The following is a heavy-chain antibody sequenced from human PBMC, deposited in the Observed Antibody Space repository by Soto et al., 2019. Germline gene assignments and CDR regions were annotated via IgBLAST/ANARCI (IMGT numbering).Heavy chain of an antibody. Sequence: QVQLQQWGAGLLKPSETLSLTCTVNGGSLTGYYWSWIRQPPGKGLEWIGEVKDGGSTNYSPSLRGRVSISADTSNNHFSLRLNSVTAACTAVYFCARGQEGILATHWDQGALVTVSS. V-gene: IGHV4-34*01. CDR3: ARGQEGILATH. D-gene: IGHD5-12*01. CDR1: GGSLTGYY. CDR2: VKDGGST. J-gene: IGHJ4*02.